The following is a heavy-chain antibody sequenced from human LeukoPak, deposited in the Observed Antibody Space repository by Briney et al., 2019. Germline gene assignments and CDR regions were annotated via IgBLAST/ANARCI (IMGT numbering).Heavy chain of an antibody. CDR3: ARDLSQLDYGMDV. D-gene: IGHD2-2*01. CDR1: GYTFTGDY. J-gene: IGHJ6*02. V-gene: IGHV1-2*02. CDR2: INPNSGGT. Sequence: ASVKVSCKASGYTFTGDYMHWVRQAPGQGLEWMGWINPNSGGTHYAQKFQGRVTMTRDTSISTAYMELSRLRSDDTAVYYCARDLSQLDYGMDVWGQGTTVTVSS.